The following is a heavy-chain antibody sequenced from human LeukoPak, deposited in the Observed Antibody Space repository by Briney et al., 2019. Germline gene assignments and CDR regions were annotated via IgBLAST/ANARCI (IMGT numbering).Heavy chain of an antibody. D-gene: IGHD2-2*01. V-gene: IGHV3-21*01. CDR1: GFTFSSYA. CDR3: AREGYCSSTSCYYTIP. J-gene: IGHJ6*04. Sequence: PGGSLRLSCAASGFTFSSYAMHWVRQAPGKGLVWVSSISSSSSYIYYADSVKGRFTISRDNAKNSLYLQMNSLRAEDTAVYYCAREGYCSSTSCYYTIPGGKGTTVTVSS. CDR2: ISSSSSYI.